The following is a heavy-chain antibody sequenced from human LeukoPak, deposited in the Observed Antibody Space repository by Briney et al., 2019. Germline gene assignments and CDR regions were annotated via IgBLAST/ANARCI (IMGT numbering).Heavy chain of an antibody. J-gene: IGHJ4*02. CDR2: INPSGGST. CDR1: GYTFTDYY. D-gene: IGHD2-21*01. Sequence: ASVKVSCKAFGYTFTDYYMHWVRQASGQGLEWMGIINPSGGSTSYAQKFQGRVTMTRDTSTSTVYMELSSLRSEDTAVYYCARDVVAGFRDLDYWGQGTLVTVSS. V-gene: IGHV1-46*01. CDR3: ARDVVAGFRDLDY.